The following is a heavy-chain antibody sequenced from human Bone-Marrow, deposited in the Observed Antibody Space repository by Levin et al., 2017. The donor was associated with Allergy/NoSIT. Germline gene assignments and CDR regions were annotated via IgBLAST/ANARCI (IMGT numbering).Heavy chain of an antibody. J-gene: IGHJ4*02. CDR3: ARGSGSYYPPFFDY. Sequence: QAGGSLRLSCAASGFTFSDHYMDWVRQAPGKGLEWVGRSRNKANSYITEYAASVRGRFTISRDESKNSLYLQMNSLQTEDTAVYFCARGSGSYYPPFFDYWGQGTLVTVSS. CDR2: SRNKANSYIT. V-gene: IGHV3-72*01. CDR1: GFTFSDHY. D-gene: IGHD1-26*01.